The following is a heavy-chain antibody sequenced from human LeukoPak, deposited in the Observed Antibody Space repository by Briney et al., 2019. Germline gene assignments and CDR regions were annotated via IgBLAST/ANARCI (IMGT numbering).Heavy chain of an antibody. Sequence: GASVKVSCKASGYTFTSYGITWVRQAPGQGLAWMGWISAYNGNTNYAQNLQGRVTMTTDTSTSTAYMELRSLRSDDTAVYYCARDGIVVVPATFNYYYSGMDVWGQGTTVTVSS. CDR3: ARDGIVVVPATFNYYYSGMDV. J-gene: IGHJ6*02. CDR2: ISAYNGNT. D-gene: IGHD2-2*01. CDR1: GYTFTSYG. V-gene: IGHV1-18*01.